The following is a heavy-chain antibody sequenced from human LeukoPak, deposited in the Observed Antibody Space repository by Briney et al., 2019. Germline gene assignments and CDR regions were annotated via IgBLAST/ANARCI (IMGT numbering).Heavy chain of an antibody. CDR2: IYYSGST. CDR3: ARGPSHYDFLSGYYSDYYYYVMDV. Sequence: SETLSLTCTVSGGSINSSSYYWGWIRHPPGKGLEWIGRIYYSGSTYYNPSLKSRVTISLDTSKNQFSLKLSSVTAANTAVYYCARGPSHYDFLSGYYSDYYYYVMDVWGQGTTVTVSS. D-gene: IGHD3-3*01. J-gene: IGHJ6*02. CDR1: GGSINSSSYY. V-gene: IGHV4-39*01.